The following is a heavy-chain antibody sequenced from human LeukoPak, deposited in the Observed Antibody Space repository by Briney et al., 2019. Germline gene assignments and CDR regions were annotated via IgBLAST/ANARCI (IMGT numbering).Heavy chain of an antibody. CDR2: LIPTLGIT. CDR1: GATFSTYA. Sequence: GASVKVSCKASGATFSTYAITWVRQAPGQGLEWMGRLIPTLGITTYAQSIQGRVSITADRSLTAAYLELTRLTSDDTAVYYCARVFVLSGPNYNYYGVDVWGQGTTVTVSS. D-gene: IGHD5-24*01. J-gene: IGHJ6*02. V-gene: IGHV1-69*04. CDR3: ARVFVLSGPNYNYYGVDV.